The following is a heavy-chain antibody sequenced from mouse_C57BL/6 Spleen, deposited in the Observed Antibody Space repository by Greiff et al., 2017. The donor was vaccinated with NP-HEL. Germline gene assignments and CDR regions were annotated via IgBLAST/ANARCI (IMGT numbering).Heavy chain of an antibody. V-gene: IGHV1-53*01. CDR2: INPSNGGT. J-gene: IGHJ1*03. CDR3: ARSGGYYWYVDV. D-gene: IGHD2-2*01. Sequence: VKLQQPGTELVKPGASVKLSCKASGYTFTCYWMHWVKQRPGQGLEWIGNINPSNGGTNYNEKFKSKATLTVDKSSSTAYMQLSSLTSEDSAVYYCARSGGYYWYVDVWGTGTTVTVSS. CDR1: GYTFTCYW.